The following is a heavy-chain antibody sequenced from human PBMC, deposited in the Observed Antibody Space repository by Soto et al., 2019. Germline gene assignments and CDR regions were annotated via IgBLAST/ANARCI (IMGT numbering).Heavy chain of an antibody. D-gene: IGHD2-15*01. Sequence: GSLRLACGASGFTFSSYATSWVRQAPGKGLEWVSAISGSVGSTYYADSVKGRFTISRDNSKNTLYLQMNSLRAEDTAVYYCAKDPATLYRMYYFDYWGQGTLVTVSA. CDR3: AKDPATLYRMYYFDY. J-gene: IGHJ4*02. V-gene: IGHV3-23*01. CDR1: GFTFSSYA. CDR2: ISGSVGST.